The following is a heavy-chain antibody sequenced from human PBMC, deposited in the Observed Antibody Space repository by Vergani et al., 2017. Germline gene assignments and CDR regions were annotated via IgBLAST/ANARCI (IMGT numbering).Heavy chain of an antibody. CDR1: GGSISSGGYS. Sequence: QLQLQESGSGLVKPSQTLSLTCAVFGGSISSGGYSWIWVRQPPGKGLEWIGYIYHSGSTYYNPPLKSRVTIAVARSKNQLSLKLSSVTAAATAVYYCAREGTDYGDYFDYWGQGTLVTVSS. J-gene: IGHJ4*02. D-gene: IGHD4-17*01. CDR2: IYHSGST. V-gene: IGHV4-30-2*01. CDR3: AREGTDYGDYFDY.